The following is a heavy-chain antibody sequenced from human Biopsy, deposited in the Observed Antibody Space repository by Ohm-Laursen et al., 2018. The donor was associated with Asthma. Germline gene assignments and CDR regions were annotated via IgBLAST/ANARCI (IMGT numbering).Heavy chain of an antibody. D-gene: IGHD6-13*01. J-gene: IGHJ4*02. V-gene: IGHV3-30*06. CDR2: ISYDGHNQ. Sequence: SLRLSCAASGITFRTYGMHWVRQTPGKGLEWLSSISYDGHNQHYADSVKGRFTISRDNPKNTVSLEMNSLRRDDTAVYFCARATVAAAGNDWGQGTLVTVSS. CDR3: ARATVAAAGND. CDR1: GITFRTYG.